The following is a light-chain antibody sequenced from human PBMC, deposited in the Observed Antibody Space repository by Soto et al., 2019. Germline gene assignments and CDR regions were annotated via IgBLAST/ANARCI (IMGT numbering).Light chain of an antibody. Sequence: DIQMTQSPSTLSASVGDRVTITCRASQSISSWLAWYQQKPGKAPKLLIYKASSLESGVPSRFSGSGYGTEFTLTISSLQPDDFATYYCQQYNSYPVTFGGGTKVEI. CDR1: QSISSW. CDR2: KAS. V-gene: IGKV1-5*03. J-gene: IGKJ4*01. CDR3: QQYNSYPVT.